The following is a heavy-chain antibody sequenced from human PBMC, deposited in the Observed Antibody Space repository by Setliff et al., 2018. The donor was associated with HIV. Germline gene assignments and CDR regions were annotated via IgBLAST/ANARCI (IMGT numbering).Heavy chain of an antibody. D-gene: IGHD3-3*02. CDR2: INQDGSEK. Sequence: GGSLRLSCAASGFTFTSYWMIWVRQAPGKGLEWVANINQDGSEKNYVDSVKGRFTISRDNAKNSLYLQMDSLRVEDTTVYYCTRKLAPGHGMDVWGQGNPGHRLL. CDR3: TRKLAPGHGMDV. V-gene: IGHV3-7*01. J-gene: IGHJ6*02. CDR1: GFTFTSYW.